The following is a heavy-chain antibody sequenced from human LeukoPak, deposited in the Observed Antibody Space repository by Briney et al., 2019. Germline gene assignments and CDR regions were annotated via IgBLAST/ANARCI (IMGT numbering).Heavy chain of an antibody. Sequence: SAYNGNTNYAQKLQGRVTMTTDTSTSTAYMELRSLRSDDTAVYYCARASSTMIVVVTLFDYWGQGTLVTVSS. CDR2: SAYNGNT. J-gene: IGHJ4*02. CDR3: ARASSTMIVVVTLFDY. D-gene: IGHD3-22*01. V-gene: IGHV1-18*01.